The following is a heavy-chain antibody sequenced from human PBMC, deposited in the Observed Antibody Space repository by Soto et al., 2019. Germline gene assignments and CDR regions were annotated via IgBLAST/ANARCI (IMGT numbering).Heavy chain of an antibody. CDR2: INPSGGTT. D-gene: IGHD3-3*01. J-gene: IGHJ4*02. Sequence: ASVKVSCKAFGYTFTTYYMHWVRQAPGQGLEWMGVINPSGGTTSYAQKFQGRVTMTRDTSASTVYMELSSLTSEDTAVYYCARGILIFGVVIARILNFWGQGTLVTVSS. V-gene: IGHV1-46*03. CDR3: ARGILIFGVVIARILNF. CDR1: GYTFTTYY.